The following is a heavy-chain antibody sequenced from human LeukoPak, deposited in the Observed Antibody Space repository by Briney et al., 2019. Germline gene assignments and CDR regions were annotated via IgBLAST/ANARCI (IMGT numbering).Heavy chain of an antibody. CDR1: GFNFSSYA. J-gene: IGHJ4*02. Sequence: GGSLRLSCAASGFNFSSYAMHWVRQAPGKGLQWVAVISYDGSDKHYADSVKGRLTTSRDNPKNTLYLQMNSLRAEDTAVYYCARDVGSTNYYQFDYWGRGILVTVSS. V-gene: IGHV3-30*04. D-gene: IGHD2-2*01. CDR3: ARDVGSTNYYQFDY. CDR2: ISYDGSDK.